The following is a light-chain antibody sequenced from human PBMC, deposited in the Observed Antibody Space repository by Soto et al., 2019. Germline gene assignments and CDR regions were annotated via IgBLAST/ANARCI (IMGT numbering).Light chain of an antibody. Sequence: QAVVTQTPSVSAAPGQKVTISCSGSNSNIETNYVSWYQQLPGTAPKLLIYEDNKRPSGIPDRFSGSKSGTSSTLAITGLQTGDEAVYYCGTWDGSPNTVVFGGGTKLTVL. CDR3: GTWDGSPNTVV. CDR2: EDN. V-gene: IGLV1-51*01. CDR1: NSNIETNY. J-gene: IGLJ3*02.